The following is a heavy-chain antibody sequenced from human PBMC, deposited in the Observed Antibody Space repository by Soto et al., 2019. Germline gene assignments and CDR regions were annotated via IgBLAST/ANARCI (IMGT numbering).Heavy chain of an antibody. CDR1: GRSFSGPS. D-gene: IGHD6-13*01. Sequence: LSLPCAVYGRSFSGPSWSWIRQPPGKGLEWIGEINDGGTTNYNPSLKSRVIISVDTSKNQFSLKRRSVTAADTAVYYCARGVPGYSSSGYAYWGQGTLVTVPS. J-gene: IGHJ4*02. V-gene: IGHV4-34*01. CDR2: INDGGTT. CDR3: ARGVPGYSSSGYAY.